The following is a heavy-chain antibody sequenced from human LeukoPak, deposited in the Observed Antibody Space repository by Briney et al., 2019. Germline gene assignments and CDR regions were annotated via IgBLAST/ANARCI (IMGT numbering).Heavy chain of an antibody. J-gene: IGHJ4*02. CDR3: SRESGPFSPFGH. D-gene: IGHD1-26*01. Sequence: PSETLSLTCGVSGGSITTTNYWSWVRPSPGRGLEWIGEISLSGYTGFNPSLRGRVTMSLDDSKNHLSLTLTSVTAPDTAIYYCSRESGPFSPFGHGGQGILVTVTT. CDR2: ISLSGYT. CDR1: GGSITTTNY. V-gene: IGHV4-4*02.